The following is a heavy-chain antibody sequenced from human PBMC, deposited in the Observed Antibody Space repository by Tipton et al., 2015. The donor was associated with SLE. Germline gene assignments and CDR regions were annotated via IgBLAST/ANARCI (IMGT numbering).Heavy chain of an antibody. J-gene: IGHJ4*02. V-gene: IGHV3-48*03. CDR2: ISGSGTTI. CDR3: ARGIVGY. CDR1: GFTFSTYE. D-gene: IGHD2-21*01. Sequence: SLRLSCAASGFTFSTYEMNWVRQAPGKGLEWVSFISGSGTTIYYADSVKGRFTISRDNAKNSLYLQMNSLRAEDTAVYYCARGIVGYWGQGTLVTVSS.